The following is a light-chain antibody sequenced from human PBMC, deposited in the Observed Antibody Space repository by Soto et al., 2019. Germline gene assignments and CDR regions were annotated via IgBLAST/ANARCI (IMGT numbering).Light chain of an antibody. Sequence: EIVLTQSPATLSLSPGERATLSCRASQSVGSYFAWYQQKPGQAPRLLIYDASNRATGIPARFSGSGSGTDLPLTISSLEPDDFAIYYCQQRGNWPVTFGQGTRVDIK. J-gene: IGKJ1*01. CDR2: DAS. CDR1: QSVGSY. CDR3: QQRGNWPVT. V-gene: IGKV3-11*01.